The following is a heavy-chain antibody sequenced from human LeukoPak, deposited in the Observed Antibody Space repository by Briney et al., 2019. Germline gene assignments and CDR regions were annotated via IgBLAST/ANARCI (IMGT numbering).Heavy chain of an antibody. CDR3: ARGRMIVVVNWFDP. J-gene: IGHJ5*02. D-gene: IGHD3-22*01. CDR2: IHHSGST. Sequence: SETLSLTCTVSGYSISSAYYWGWIRQPPGKGLEWIATIHHSGSTYYNPSLKSRVTISVDTSKNQFSLKLSSVTAADTAVYYCARGRMIVVVNWFDPWGQGTLVTVSS. V-gene: IGHV4-38-2*02. CDR1: GYSISSAYY.